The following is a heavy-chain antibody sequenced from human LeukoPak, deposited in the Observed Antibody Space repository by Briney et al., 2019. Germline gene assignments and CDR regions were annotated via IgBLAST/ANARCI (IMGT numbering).Heavy chain of an antibody. CDR3: ARDFYSLDYGGYYYYMDV. Sequence: ASVKVSCKASGYTFTGYYMHWVRQAPGQGLEWMGWMNPNSGGTNYAQKFQGRVTMTRDTSISTAYMELSRLRSDDTAVYYCARDFYSLDYGGYYYYMDVWGKGTTVTISS. D-gene: IGHD3/OR15-3a*01. CDR1: GYTFTGYY. CDR2: MNPNSGGT. V-gene: IGHV1-2*02. J-gene: IGHJ6*03.